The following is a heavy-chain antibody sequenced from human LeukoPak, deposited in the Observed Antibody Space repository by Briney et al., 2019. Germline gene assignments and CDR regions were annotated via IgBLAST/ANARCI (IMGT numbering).Heavy chain of an antibody. J-gene: IGHJ3*02. Sequence: ASVKVSCKASGYTFTSYDINWVRQATGQGLEWMGWMNPNSGNTGYAQKFQGRDTITRNTSISTAYMELSSLRSEDTAVYYCASQKLELDAFDIWGQGTMVTVSS. D-gene: IGHD1-1*01. CDR2: MNPNSGNT. V-gene: IGHV1-8*03. CDR1: GYTFTSYD. CDR3: ASQKLELDAFDI.